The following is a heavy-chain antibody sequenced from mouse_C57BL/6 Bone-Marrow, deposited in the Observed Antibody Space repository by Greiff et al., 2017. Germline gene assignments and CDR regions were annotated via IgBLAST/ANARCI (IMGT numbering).Heavy chain of an antibody. D-gene: IGHD2-4*01. Sequence: QVQLKESGPGLVAPSQSLSITCTVSGFSLTSSGVHWVRQPPGKGLEWLGVIWAGGTTNYNSALMSRLSINKDNSKSQVFLKMNSLQTDDTAMYYCARDPSTLITRSAMDYWGQGTSVTVSS. CDR1: GFSLTSSG. J-gene: IGHJ4*01. V-gene: IGHV2-9*02. CDR3: ARDPSTLITRSAMDY. CDR2: IWAGGTT.